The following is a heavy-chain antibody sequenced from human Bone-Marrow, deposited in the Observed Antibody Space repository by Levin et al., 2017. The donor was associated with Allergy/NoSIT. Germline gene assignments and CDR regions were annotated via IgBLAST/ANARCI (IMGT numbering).Heavy chain of an antibody. CDR3: VRGTSDWYGIDF. Sequence: GESLKISCAASGFTFGSYWMHWLRQPPGKGLVWVSRINSDGSITNYADAVKGRFTIPRDNARNTLYVQMNSLRTEDTAIYYCVRGTSDWYGIDFWGQGTLVTVSS. D-gene: IGHD6-19*01. CDR2: INSDGSIT. CDR1: GFTFGSYW. V-gene: IGHV3-74*01. J-gene: IGHJ4*02.